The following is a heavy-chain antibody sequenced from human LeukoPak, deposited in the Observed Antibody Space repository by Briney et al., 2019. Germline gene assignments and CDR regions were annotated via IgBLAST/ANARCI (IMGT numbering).Heavy chain of an antibody. CDR3: ANQLQEAVAVTGSDY. D-gene: IGHD6-19*01. Sequence: GGSLRLSCAASGFTFSSSAMSWVRQAPGKGLEWVSAISGSGVSTYYADSVKGRFTISRDNSKNTLYLQMNSLRAEDTAVYCCANQLQEAVAVTGSDYWGQGTLVTVSS. V-gene: IGHV3-23*01. CDR1: GFTFSSSA. CDR2: ISGSGVST. J-gene: IGHJ4*02.